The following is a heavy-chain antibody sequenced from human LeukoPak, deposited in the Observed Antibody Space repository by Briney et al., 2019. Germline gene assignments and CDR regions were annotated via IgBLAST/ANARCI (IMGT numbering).Heavy chain of an antibody. D-gene: IGHD3-22*01. Sequence: PSGTLSLTCAVYGGSFSGYYWSWIRQPPGKGLEWIGEINHSGSTNYNPSLKSRVTISVDTSKNQFSLKLSSVTAADTAVYYCARDRLSRYYYDSSGYYDYWGQGTLVTVSS. V-gene: IGHV4-34*01. J-gene: IGHJ4*02. CDR1: GGSFSGYY. CDR2: INHSGST. CDR3: ARDRLSRYYYDSSGYYDY.